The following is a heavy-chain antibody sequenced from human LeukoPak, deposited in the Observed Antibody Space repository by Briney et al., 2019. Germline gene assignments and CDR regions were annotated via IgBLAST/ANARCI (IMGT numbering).Heavy chain of an antibody. J-gene: IGHJ3*02. CDR3: ARYSSGSALDI. Sequence: GGSLRPSCAASGFIISTNDMHWVRQATGKGLEWVSAIGIAGDTYYAGSVKGRFTISRENAKNSLYLQMNSLRAGDTAVYYCARYSSGSALDIWGQGTMVTVSS. V-gene: IGHV3-13*01. D-gene: IGHD1-14*01. CDR2: IGIAGDT. CDR1: GFIISTND.